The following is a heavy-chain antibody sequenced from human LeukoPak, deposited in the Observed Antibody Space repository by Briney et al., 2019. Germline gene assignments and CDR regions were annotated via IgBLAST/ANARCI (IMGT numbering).Heavy chain of an antibody. V-gene: IGHV3-21*01. Sequence: PGGSLRLSCAASGFTIMNSAMNWVRQAPGKGLEWVSSISSSSSYIYYADSVKGRFTISRDNAKNSLYLQMNSLRAEDTAVYYCARDSPTTKSSIAARLAPDAFDIWGQGTMVTVSS. J-gene: IGHJ3*02. CDR1: GFTIMNSA. CDR3: ARDSPTTKSSIAARLAPDAFDI. CDR2: ISSSSSYI. D-gene: IGHD6-6*01.